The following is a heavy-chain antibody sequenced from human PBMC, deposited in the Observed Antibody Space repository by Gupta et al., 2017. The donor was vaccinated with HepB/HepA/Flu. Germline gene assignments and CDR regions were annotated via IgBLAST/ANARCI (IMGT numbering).Heavy chain of an antibody. Sequence: EGQLWASGGGLVQPGGSLRLSCPSSGFFFSTSAMSWVRQAPGKGLEWVSGIGGTGVDTQYADSVKGRFTISRDNPKNTLYLQMNSLRAEDTAVYYCAKSLWGGFDYWGPGTLVTVSS. CDR3: AKSLWGGFDY. V-gene: IGHV3-23*01. CDR1: GFFFSTSA. J-gene: IGHJ4*02. CDR2: IGGTGVDT. D-gene: IGHD3-10*01.